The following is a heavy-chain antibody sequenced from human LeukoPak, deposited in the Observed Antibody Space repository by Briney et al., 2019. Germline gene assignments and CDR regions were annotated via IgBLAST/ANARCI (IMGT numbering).Heavy chain of an antibody. D-gene: IGHD4-17*01. Sequence: PLETPSLTPTVPLGSTSISIYYSGSVRHPPGNGLGWLGCIYYSGSTYYNPSLKSRVTISLDTSKNQFSMKLSSVTAADTAVYYCARDPTDGDYGAYYYGMDVWGQGTTVTVSS. CDR1: LGSTSISIYY. V-gene: IGHV4-39*02. J-gene: IGHJ6*02. CDR3: ARDPTDGDYGAYYYGMDV. CDR2: IYYSGST.